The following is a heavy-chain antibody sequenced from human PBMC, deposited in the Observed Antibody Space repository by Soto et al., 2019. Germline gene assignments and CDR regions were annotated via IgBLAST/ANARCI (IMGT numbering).Heavy chain of an antibody. Sequence: ASVKVSCKASGYTFTGYYMHWVRQAPGQGLEWMGWINPNSGGTNYAQKFQGRVTMTRDTSISTAYMELSRLRSDDTAVYYCARVPYYYGSGSPNPYHYYGMDVGGQGTRVTVSS. CDR3: ARVPYYYGSGSPNPYHYYGMDV. CDR1: GYTFTGYY. J-gene: IGHJ6*02. CDR2: INPNSGGT. D-gene: IGHD3-10*01. V-gene: IGHV1-2*02.